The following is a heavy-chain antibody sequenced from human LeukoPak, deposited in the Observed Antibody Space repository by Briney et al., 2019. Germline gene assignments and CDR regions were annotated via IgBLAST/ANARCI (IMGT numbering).Heavy chain of an antibody. V-gene: IGHV4-39*07. CDR2: IYYSGST. D-gene: IGHD3-22*01. Sequence: SETLSLTCTVSGGSVSSSSYYWGWIRQPPGKGLEWTGSIYYSGSTYYNPSLKSRVTISVDTSKNQFSLKLSSVTAADTAVYYCARDLLNYYDSSYYFDYWGQGTLVTVSS. J-gene: IGHJ4*02. CDR1: GGSVSSSSYY. CDR3: ARDLLNYYDSSYYFDY.